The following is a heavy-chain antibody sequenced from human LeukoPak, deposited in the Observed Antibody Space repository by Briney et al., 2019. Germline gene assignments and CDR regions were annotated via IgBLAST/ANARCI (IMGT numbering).Heavy chain of an antibody. Sequence: GGSLRLSCAASGFTFSRFWMHWVRQAPGKGLVWVARTSSDGSSTVYADSVKGRFTISRDNAKKTLYLQMNSLRAEDTAIYYCARDSDAGFDYWGRGTLVTVSS. CDR1: GFTFSRFW. V-gene: IGHV3-74*01. J-gene: IGHJ4*02. CDR2: TSSDGSST. CDR3: ARDSDAGFDY.